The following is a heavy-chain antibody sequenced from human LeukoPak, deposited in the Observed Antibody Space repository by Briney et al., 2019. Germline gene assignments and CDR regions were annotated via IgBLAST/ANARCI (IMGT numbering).Heavy chain of an antibody. V-gene: IGHV1-8*01. CDR1: GYTFASYH. CDR2: MNPNSGNT. Sequence: ASVKVSCKASGYTFASYHINWVRQATAQGREWMGWMNPNSGNTGYAHKFHGRDTMTRNTSISTAYMELSSLRSEDTAVYYCARAVSYYDFWSGYYPFDYWGQGTLVTVSS. J-gene: IGHJ4*02. CDR3: ARAVSYYDFWSGYYPFDY. D-gene: IGHD3-3*01.